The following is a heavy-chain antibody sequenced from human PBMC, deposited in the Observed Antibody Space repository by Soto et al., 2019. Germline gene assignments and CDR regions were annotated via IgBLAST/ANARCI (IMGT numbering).Heavy chain of an antibody. D-gene: IGHD1-1*01. J-gene: IGHJ5*02. V-gene: IGHV4-39*01. CDR2: IYYSGST. Sequence: QLQLQESCPGLVKPSETLSLTCTVSGGSISSSSSYWGWIRQPPGKGLEWIGSIYYSGSTYYNPSPKSRVTRSIDTSKSPFSPKPSSVTAADTAVYYCARQITSWFDRWVQGTLVIVSS. CDR3: ARQITSWFDR. CDR1: GGSISSSSSY.